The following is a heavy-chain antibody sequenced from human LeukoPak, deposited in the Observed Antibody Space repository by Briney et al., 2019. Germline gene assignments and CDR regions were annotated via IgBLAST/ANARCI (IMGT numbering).Heavy chain of an antibody. J-gene: IGHJ5*02. CDR2: IYYSGST. V-gene: IGHV4-59*01. CDR1: GGSFSSSY. Sequence: SETLSLTCTVSGGSFSSSYWSWIRQPPGKGLEWIGYIYYSGSTNHNPSLKSRVTISLDTSKNQFFLKLSSVTAADTAVYYCARGASGSYYGVWFDPWGQGTLVTVSS. CDR3: ARGASGSYYGVWFDP. D-gene: IGHD1-26*01.